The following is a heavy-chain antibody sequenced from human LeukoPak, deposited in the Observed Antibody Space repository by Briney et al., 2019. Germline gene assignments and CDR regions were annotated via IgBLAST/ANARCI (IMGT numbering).Heavy chain of an antibody. CDR2: INHSGST. D-gene: IGHD2-2*01. CDR1: GGSFSGYY. J-gene: IGHJ1*01. CDR3: ARVSDQLLSALRYFQH. V-gene: IGHV4-34*01. Sequence: TSETLSLTCAVYGGSFSGYYWSWIRQPPGKGLEWIGEINHSGSTNYNPSLKSRVTISVDTSKNQFSLKLSSVTAADTAVYYCARVSDQLLSALRYFQHWGQGTLVTVSS.